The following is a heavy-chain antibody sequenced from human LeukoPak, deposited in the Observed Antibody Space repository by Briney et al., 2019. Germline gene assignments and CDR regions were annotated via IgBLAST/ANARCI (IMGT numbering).Heavy chain of an antibody. V-gene: IGHV3-23*01. D-gene: IGHD3-22*01. J-gene: IGHJ4*02. Sequence: GGSLRLSCAASGFAFSSYGMSWVPQAPGKGLEWVSGISGSGGTTHYADSVKGRFTISRDNSKNTLFLQMNSLRAEDTAGFYCAKATSIGYSYFDYWGQGTLVTVSS. CDR2: ISGSGGTT. CDR3: AKATSIGYSYFDY. CDR1: GFAFSSYG.